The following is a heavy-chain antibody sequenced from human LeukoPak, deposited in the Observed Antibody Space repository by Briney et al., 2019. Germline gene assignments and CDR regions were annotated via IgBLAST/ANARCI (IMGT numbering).Heavy chain of an antibody. Sequence: QSGGSLRLSCAASGFTFSDYYMSWIRQAPGKGLEWVANLKQDGSEKYYVDSVKGRFTISRDNGKNSLYLQMNSLRAEDTAVYYCARDHDYVWGNYRSIQDYWGQGTLVTVSS. CDR3: ARDHDYVWGNYRSIQDY. CDR1: GFTFSDYY. J-gene: IGHJ4*02. D-gene: IGHD3-16*02. V-gene: IGHV3-7*01. CDR2: LKQDGSEK.